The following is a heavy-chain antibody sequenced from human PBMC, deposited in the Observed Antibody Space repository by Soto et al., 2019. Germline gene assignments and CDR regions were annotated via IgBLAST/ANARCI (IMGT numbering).Heavy chain of an antibody. Sequence: SETLSFTCTVSGASISSGDYYWSWIRQPPGKGLEWIGYIYYSGSTYYHPSLQSRVTISIDASKNQFSLKLRSVTAADTAMYYCARDGGGYVRQGYHYGLDVWGQGTTVTVSS. V-gene: IGHV4-30-4*01. D-gene: IGHD5-12*01. J-gene: IGHJ6*02. CDR1: GASISSGDYY. CDR2: IYYSGST. CDR3: ARDGGGYVRQGYHYGLDV.